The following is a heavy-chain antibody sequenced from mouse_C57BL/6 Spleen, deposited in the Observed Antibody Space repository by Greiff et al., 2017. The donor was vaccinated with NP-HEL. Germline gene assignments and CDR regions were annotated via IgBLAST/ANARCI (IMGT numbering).Heavy chain of an antibody. V-gene: IGHV1-52*01. CDR1: GYTFTSYW. D-gene: IGHD2-10*02. CDR3: ARVGSVVRSPSFDV. CDR2: IDPSDSET. J-gene: IGHJ1*03. Sequence: QVQLQQPGAELVRPGSSVKLSCKASGYTFTSYWMHWVKQRPIQGLEWIGNIDPSDSETHYNQKFKDKATLTVDKSSSTAYMQLSSLTSEDSAVYYCARVGSVVRSPSFDVWGTGTTVTVSS.